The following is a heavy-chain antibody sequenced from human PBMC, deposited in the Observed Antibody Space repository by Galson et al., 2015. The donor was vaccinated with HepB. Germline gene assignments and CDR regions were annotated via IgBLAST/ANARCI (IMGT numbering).Heavy chain of an antibody. CDR2: ISSSGSTI. Sequence: SLRLSCAASGFTFSDYYMSWIRQAPGKGLEWVSYISSSGSTIYYADSVKGRFTISRDNAKNSLYLQMNSLRAEDTAVYYCARDRGPYDSSANAFDIWGQGTMVTVSS. CDR3: ARDRGPYDSSANAFDI. J-gene: IGHJ3*02. V-gene: IGHV3-11*01. CDR1: GFTFSDYY. D-gene: IGHD3-22*01.